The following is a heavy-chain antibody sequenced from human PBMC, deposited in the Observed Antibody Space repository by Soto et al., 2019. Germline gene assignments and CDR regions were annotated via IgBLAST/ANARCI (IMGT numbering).Heavy chain of an antibody. CDR2: IYYSGST. V-gene: IGHV4-59*01. J-gene: IGHJ4*02. Sequence: SETLSLTCTVSGGSISGYYWTWIRQPPGKGLEWIGYIYYSGSTNYNPSLKSRVTISVDTSKNQFSLKLSSVAAADTAVYYCATSKYSSGRYDYWGQGTLVTVSS. CDR3: ATSKYSSGRYDY. D-gene: IGHD6-19*01. CDR1: GGSISGYY.